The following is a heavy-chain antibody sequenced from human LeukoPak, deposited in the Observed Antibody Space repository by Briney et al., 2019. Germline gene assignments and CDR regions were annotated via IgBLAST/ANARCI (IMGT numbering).Heavy chain of an antibody. CDR2: ISSNGGST. CDR3: ASLNRGISVEDYDAFDI. Sequence: GGSLRLSCAASGFTFSSYAMHWVRQAPGKGLEYVSAISSNGGSTYYANSVKGRFTISRDNSKNTLYLQMGSLRAEDMAVYYCASLNRGISVEDYDAFDIWGQGTMVTVSS. V-gene: IGHV3-64*01. D-gene: IGHD2-21*01. J-gene: IGHJ3*02. CDR1: GFTFSSYA.